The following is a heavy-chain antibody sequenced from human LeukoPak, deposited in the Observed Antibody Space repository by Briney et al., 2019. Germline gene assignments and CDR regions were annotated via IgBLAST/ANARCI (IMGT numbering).Heavy chain of an antibody. Sequence: PSETLSLTCAVYGGSFSGYYWSWIRQPPGKGPEWIGEINHSGSTNYNPSLKSRVTISVDTSKNQFSLKLSSVTAADTAVYYCARVVGYTDYWGQGTLVTVSS. V-gene: IGHV4-34*01. CDR3: ARVVGYTDY. J-gene: IGHJ4*02. CDR1: GGSFSGYY. CDR2: INHSGST. D-gene: IGHD6-13*01.